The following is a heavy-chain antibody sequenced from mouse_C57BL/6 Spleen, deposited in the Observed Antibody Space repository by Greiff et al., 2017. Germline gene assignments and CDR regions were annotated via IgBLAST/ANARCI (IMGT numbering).Heavy chain of an antibody. Sequence: EVQLQESGPGLVKPSQSLSLTCSVTGYSITSGYYWNWIRQFPGNKLEWMGYISYDGSNNYNPSLKNRISITRDTSKNQFFLKLNSVTTEDTATYYCARVIHYYGSSYPYYFDYWGQGTTLTVSS. CDR2: ISYDGSN. CDR3: ARVIHYYGSSYPYYFDY. V-gene: IGHV3-6*01. J-gene: IGHJ2*01. CDR1: GYSITSGYY. D-gene: IGHD1-1*01.